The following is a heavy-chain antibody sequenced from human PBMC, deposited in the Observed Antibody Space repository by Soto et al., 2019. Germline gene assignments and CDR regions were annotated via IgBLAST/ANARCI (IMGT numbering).Heavy chain of an antibody. CDR3: ARGGHVVVVTAALDY. CDR1: GDTFTDHY. D-gene: IGHD2-21*02. CDR2: VNPSGGHT. V-gene: IGHV1-46*01. Sequence: QVQLMQSGAEVKKPGASVKVSCKASGDTFTDHYIHWVRQAPGQGLEWMGTVNPSGGHTTYAQNFLGRVTMTRDTSTSTLYMELTSLTSDDTAIYYCARGGHVVVVTAALDYWGQGTLVTVSS. J-gene: IGHJ4*02.